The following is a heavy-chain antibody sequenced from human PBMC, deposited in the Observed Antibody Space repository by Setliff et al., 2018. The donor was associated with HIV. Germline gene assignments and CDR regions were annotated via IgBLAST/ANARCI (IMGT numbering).Heavy chain of an antibody. J-gene: IGHJ6*02. Sequence: ASVKVSCKASGYTFTSYDVNWVRQAPGQGLEWMGWMNPNSGNTGYAQNFQGRVTMTRNTSTSTAYMELSSLRSEDTAVYYCARDVEHMMDVWGQGTTVTVSS. CDR1: GYTFTSYD. V-gene: IGHV1-8*01. CDR2: MNPNSGNT. CDR3: ARDVEHMMDV.